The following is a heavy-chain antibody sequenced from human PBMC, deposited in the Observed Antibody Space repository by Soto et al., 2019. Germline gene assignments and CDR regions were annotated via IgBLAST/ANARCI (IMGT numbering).Heavy chain of an antibody. J-gene: IGHJ4*02. CDR1: GFTFTDAW. CDR2: IKSNSDGGTT. V-gene: IGHV3-15*07. Sequence: GGFLRLSCTASGFTFTDAWVNWLRQTPEKGLEWVGRIKSNSDGGTTDYAAPVKDRFTISRDDSKSTLYLQMNSLGTDDTAVYYCTTDFLFAGGRVRHYFDYWGQGARVTVSS. D-gene: IGHD3-16*01. CDR3: TTDFLFAGGRVRHYFDY.